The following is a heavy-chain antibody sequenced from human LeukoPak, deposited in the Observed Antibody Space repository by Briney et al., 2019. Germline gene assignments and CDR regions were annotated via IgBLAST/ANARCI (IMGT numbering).Heavy chain of an antibody. D-gene: IGHD2-8*01. CDR3: ARDFLMIY. CDR1: GFTFSSYA. CDR2: VRGGSGNT. V-gene: IGHV3-23*01. Sequence: QPGGSLRLSCAASGFTFSSYAMSWVRQAPGKGLEWVSAVRGGSGNTYYADSVKGRFTISRDNAKNSLYLQMNSLRAEDTAVYYCARDFLMIYWGQGTLVTVSS. J-gene: IGHJ4*02.